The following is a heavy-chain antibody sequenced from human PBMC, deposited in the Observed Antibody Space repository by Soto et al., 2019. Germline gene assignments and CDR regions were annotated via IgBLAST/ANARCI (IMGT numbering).Heavy chain of an antibody. V-gene: IGHV4-61*01. CDR3: ARDFAYFDS. D-gene: IGHD3-3*01. CDR2: VYHTGRT. CDR1: GGSFKSGSYS. Sequence: PSETLSLTCTVSGGSFKSGSYSWSWIRQHPGKGLEWIGYVYHTGRTSYNPSLKSRVSISIDTSKNQFSLNLDSVTAADTAVYFCARDFAYFDSWGQGTLVTVSS. J-gene: IGHJ4*02.